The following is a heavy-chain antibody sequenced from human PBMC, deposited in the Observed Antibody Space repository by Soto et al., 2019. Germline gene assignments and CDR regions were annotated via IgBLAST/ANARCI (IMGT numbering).Heavy chain of an antibody. Sequence: QVQLAQSGAEVKKPGASVKVSCKASGYTFTRYDINWVRQAPGQGLEWMGWMTPNKGNTGYAQKLKDRISMTRDTSMSTSYGELISLTSEDTVVDYYARDVGLAAGGYWGKGTLGTVSS. CDR1: GYTFTRYD. J-gene: IGHJ4*02. D-gene: IGHD6-19*01. CDR2: MTPNKGNT. CDR3: ARDVGLAAGGY. V-gene: IGHV1-8*01.